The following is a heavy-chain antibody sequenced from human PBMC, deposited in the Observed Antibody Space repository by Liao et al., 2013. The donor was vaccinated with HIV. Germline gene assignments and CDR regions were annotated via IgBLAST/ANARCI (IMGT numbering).Heavy chain of an antibody. CDR2: INHSGST. CDR3: ARGFRLRLGLVDY. CDR1: SGSFSGYY. J-gene: IGHJ4*02. V-gene: IGHV4-34*01. Sequence: QVQLQQWGAGLLKPSETLSLTCAVYSGSFSGYYWSWIRQPPGKGLEWIGEINHSGSTNYNPSLKSRVTISVDTSKNQFSLKLTSVTAADTAVYYCARGFRLRLGLVDYWGQGTLVTVSS. D-gene: IGHD3-16*01.